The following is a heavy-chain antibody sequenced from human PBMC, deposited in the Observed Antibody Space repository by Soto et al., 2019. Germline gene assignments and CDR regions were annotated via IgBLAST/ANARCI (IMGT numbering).Heavy chain of an antibody. D-gene: IGHD6-19*01. Sequence: QVQLQESGPGLVKPSGTLSLTCAVSGGSISSSNWWSWVRQPPGKGLEWIGEIYHSGSTNYNPSLKSRVNITVDKSKNQFLLELSSGTAADTAGYYCAKVSGKGPIAVAGRFDYWGQGTLVTVSS. J-gene: IGHJ4*02. CDR2: IYHSGST. V-gene: IGHV4-4*02. CDR1: GGSISSSNW. CDR3: AKVSGKGPIAVAGRFDY.